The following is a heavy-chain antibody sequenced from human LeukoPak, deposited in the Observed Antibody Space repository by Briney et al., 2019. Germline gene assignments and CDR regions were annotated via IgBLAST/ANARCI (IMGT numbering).Heavy chain of an antibody. CDR3: TRMTTGHDY. CDR1: GVSFNDYY. Sequence: PSETLSLTCAVSGVSFNDYYWSWVRQTPGKGLEWVGEINHSGYTNDSPSLKSRVTLSIDTSRKQFSLNLRSVTVADTGIYYCTRMTTGHDYWGQGTLVTVSS. D-gene: IGHD4-17*01. V-gene: IGHV4-34*01. CDR2: INHSGYT. J-gene: IGHJ4*02.